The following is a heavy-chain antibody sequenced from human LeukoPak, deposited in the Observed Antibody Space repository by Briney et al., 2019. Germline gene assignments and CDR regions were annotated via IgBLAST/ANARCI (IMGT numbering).Heavy chain of an antibody. CDR1: GFTFSSYA. V-gene: IGHV3-23*01. D-gene: IGHD3-3*01. Sequence: PGGSLRLSCAASGFTFSSYAMNWVRQAPGKGLEWVSAISVSGGNTYYADSVKGRFTISRDISKNTLYLQMNSLRAEDTAVYYCAKSYYDFWSACQYWGQGTLVIVSS. J-gene: IGHJ4*02. CDR3: AKSYYDFWSACQY. CDR2: ISVSGGNT.